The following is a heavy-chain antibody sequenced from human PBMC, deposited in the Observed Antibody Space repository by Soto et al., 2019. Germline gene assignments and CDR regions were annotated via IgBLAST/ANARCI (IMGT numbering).Heavy chain of an antibody. CDR3: ARVGDEWGYYYYMDV. CDR1: GFTFSDYY. D-gene: IGHD3-16*01. Sequence: HVQLVESGGGLVKPGGSLRLSCAASGFTFSDYYMSGIRQAPGKGLEWVSYISSSGSTIYYADSVKGRFTISRDNAKNSLYLHMNSLRADDTAVYYCARVGDEWGYYYYMDVWGKGTTVTVSS. CDR2: ISSSGSTI. J-gene: IGHJ6*03. V-gene: IGHV3-11*01.